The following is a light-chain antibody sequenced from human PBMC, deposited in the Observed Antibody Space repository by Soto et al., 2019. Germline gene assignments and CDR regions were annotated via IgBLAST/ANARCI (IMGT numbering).Light chain of an antibody. J-gene: IGLJ1*01. V-gene: IGLV2-14*01. CDR2: EVS. Sequence: QSVLTQPASVSGSPGQSITISCTGTSSDVGSYNFVSWYQQLPGKAPKLMIYEVSNRPSGVSNRFSGSKSGNTASPTISGLQAEDEADYYCSSYTTSSNYVFGSGTKVTVL. CDR1: SSDVGSYNF. CDR3: SSYTTSSNYV.